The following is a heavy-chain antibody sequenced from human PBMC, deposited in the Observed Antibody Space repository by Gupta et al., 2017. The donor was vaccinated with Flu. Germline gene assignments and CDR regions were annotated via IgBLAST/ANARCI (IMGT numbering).Heavy chain of an antibody. J-gene: IGHJ4*02. CDR2: ISGSGSFT. V-gene: IGHV3-21*06. CDR3: ARDLSGWEHLYF. Sequence: VRQAPGKGLEWVSSISGSGSFTFYAVSVKGRFTISRDNANNLLYLQMNNLAVDDIAVYYCARDLSGWEHLYFWGQGTLVAVSS. D-gene: IGHD6-19*01.